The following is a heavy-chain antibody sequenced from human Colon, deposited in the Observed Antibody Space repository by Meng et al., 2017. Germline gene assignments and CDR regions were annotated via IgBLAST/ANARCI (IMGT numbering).Heavy chain of an antibody. CDR1: GGSISRSDW. CDR2: TSHSGST. J-gene: IGHJ4*02. D-gene: IGHD3-22*01. CDR3: ASSDYYRSDY. Sequence: QVQLQESGPGLVKPSENRSFTCAVSGGSISRSDWWSWVRQPPGKGLEWIGETSHSGSTNYSPSLKSRVTISLDKSKNQLSLKLNSVTAADTAVYYCASSDYYRSDYWGQGTLVTVSS. V-gene: IGHV4-4*02.